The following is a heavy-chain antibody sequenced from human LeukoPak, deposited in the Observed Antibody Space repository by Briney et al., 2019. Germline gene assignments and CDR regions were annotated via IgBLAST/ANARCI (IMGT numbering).Heavy chain of an antibody. D-gene: IGHD3-22*01. CDR2: IFYSETT. Sequence: SETLSLTCTVSGGSISSSSYYWDWIRQPPGKGLEWIGSIFYSETTYYNPSLKSRVTISVDTSRNQFSLKLSSVTAADTAVYYCASHFYDRTGRPFDCWGQGILVTVSS. CDR3: ASHFYDRTGRPFDC. V-gene: IGHV4-39*01. CDR1: GGSISSSSYY. J-gene: IGHJ4*02.